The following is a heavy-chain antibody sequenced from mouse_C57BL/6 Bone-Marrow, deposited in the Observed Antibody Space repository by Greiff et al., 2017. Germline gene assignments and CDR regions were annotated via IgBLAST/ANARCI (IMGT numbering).Heavy chain of an antibody. CDR3: TSMVTTDFDY. Sequence: EVQLQQSGAELVRPGASVKLSCTASGFNIKDDYMHWVKQRPEQGLEWIGWIDPENGDTEYASKFQGKATITAATSSNKAYLQLSSLTSEDSAVYYCTSMVTTDFDYWGQGTTLTVSS. J-gene: IGHJ2*01. D-gene: IGHD2-2*01. CDR1: GFNIKDDY. V-gene: IGHV14-4*01. CDR2: IDPENGDT.